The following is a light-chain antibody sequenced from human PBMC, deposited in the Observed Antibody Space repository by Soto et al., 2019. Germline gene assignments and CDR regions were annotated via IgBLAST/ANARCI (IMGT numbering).Light chain of an antibody. CDR1: QRISSSF. V-gene: IGKV3-20*01. CDR2: GAS. Sequence: VSFKTSQRISSSFLAWYQQKPGQAPRLLIYGASSRATGVPDRFSGSGSGTDFTLTISSLEAEDFAVYYCQQYGSSPHPFGQGTMVDVK. CDR3: QQYGSSPHP. J-gene: IGKJ1*01.